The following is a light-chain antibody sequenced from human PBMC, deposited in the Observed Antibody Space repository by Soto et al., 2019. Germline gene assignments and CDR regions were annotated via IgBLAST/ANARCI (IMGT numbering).Light chain of an antibody. V-gene: IGLV9-49*01. CDR3: GADHGSGSNFAFYV. CDR1: SGYSNYK. J-gene: IGLJ1*01. CDR2: VGTGGIVG. Sequence: QSVLTQPPSASASLGASVTLTCTLSSGYSNYKVDWYQQRPGKGPRFVMRVGTGGIVGSKGYGIPDRFSVLGSGLNRYLTIKNIQEDDESDYHGGADHGSGSNFAFYVFGTGTKLTVL.